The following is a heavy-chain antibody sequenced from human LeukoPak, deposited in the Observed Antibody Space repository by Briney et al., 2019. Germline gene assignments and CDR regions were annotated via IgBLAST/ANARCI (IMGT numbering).Heavy chain of an antibody. CDR1: GYTFTSYD. J-gene: IGHJ6*02. Sequence: ASVKVSCKASGYTFTSYDINWVRQATGQGLEWMGWMNPNSGNTGYAQKFQGRVTMTRDTSISTAYMELSRLRSDDTAVYYCARVGVLLWFGEPYYYYGMDVWGQGTTVTVSS. CDR2: MNPNSGNT. V-gene: IGHV1-8*01. CDR3: ARVGVLLWFGEPYYYYGMDV. D-gene: IGHD3-10*01.